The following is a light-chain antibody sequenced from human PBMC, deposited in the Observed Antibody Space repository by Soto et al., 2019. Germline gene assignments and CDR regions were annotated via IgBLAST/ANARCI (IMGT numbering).Light chain of an antibody. Sequence: EIVLTQSPGTLSLSPGERATLSCRASQSVSSSYLAWYQQKPGQAPSLLIYGASSRATGIPDRFSGSGSGTDFTLTISRLEPEDFAVYYCHQYGSSTETFGQGTKVEIK. CDR3: HQYGSSTET. J-gene: IGKJ1*01. CDR2: GAS. CDR1: QSVSSSY. V-gene: IGKV3-20*01.